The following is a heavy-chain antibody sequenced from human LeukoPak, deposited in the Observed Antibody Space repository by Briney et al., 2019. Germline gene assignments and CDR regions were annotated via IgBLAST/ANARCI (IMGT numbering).Heavy chain of an antibody. J-gene: IGHJ4*02. V-gene: IGHV3-30*03. CDR3: ARDKGDLGTIFGVVIDR. Sequence: PGGSLRPSCAASGFTFSSYGMHWVRQAPGKGLEWVAVISYDGSNKYYADSVKGRFTISRDNSKNTLYLQMNSLRAEDTAVYYCARDKGDLGTIFGVVIDRWGQGTLVTVSS. CDR2: ISYDGSNK. CDR1: GFTFSSYG. D-gene: IGHD3-3*01.